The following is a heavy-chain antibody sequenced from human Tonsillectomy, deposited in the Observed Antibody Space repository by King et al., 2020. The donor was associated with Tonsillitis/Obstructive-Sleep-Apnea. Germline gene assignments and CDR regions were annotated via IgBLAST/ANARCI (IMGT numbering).Heavy chain of an antibody. CDR3: ARRISQCRSTMVQGVTGGACDI. J-gene: IGHJ3*02. V-gene: IGHV5-51*01. CDR2: IYPGDSDT. D-gene: IGHD3-10*01. CDR1: GYSFTSYW. Sequence: QLVQSGAEVKKPGASLKISCKGSGYSFTSYWIGWVRQMPGKGLEWMGIIYPGDSDTRYSPSFQGQVTISADKSISTAYLQWSSLKASDTAMYYCARRISQCRSTMVQGVTGGACDIWGQGTMVTVSS.